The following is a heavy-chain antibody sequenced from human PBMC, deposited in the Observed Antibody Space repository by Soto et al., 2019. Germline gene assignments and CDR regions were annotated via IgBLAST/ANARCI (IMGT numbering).Heavy chain of an antibody. D-gene: IGHD2-2*01. CDR3: EKDMRLPHDVFDI. Sequence: EVQMLESGGGLVQPGGSLRLSCAASGFTFNSCATSWVRQAPGKGLEWVAAISSSFDSRYYADSVNGRFTISRDNSKNTLYLQMNSLRAEESAIYYCEKDMRLPHDVFDIWGQGTMVTVSS. V-gene: IGHV3-23*01. CDR2: ISSSFDSR. J-gene: IGHJ3*02. CDR1: GFTFNSCA.